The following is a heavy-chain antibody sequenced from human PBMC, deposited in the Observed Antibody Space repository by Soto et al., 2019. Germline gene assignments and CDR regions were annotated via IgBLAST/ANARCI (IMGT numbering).Heavy chain of an antibody. J-gene: IGHJ5*02. Sequence: QVQLQQWGAGLLKPSETLSLTCAVYGGSFSGYYWSWIRQPPGKGLEWIGEINHSGSTNYNPSLKSRFTISVDTSKNQFSLKLSSVTAADTAVYYCARLADLTTGGFDPWGQGTLVTVSS. CDR1: GGSFSGYY. CDR2: INHSGST. CDR3: ARLADLTTGGFDP. V-gene: IGHV4-34*01. D-gene: IGHD3-3*01.